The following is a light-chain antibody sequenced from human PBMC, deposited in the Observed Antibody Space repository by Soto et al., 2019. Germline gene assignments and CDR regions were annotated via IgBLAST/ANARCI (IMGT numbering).Light chain of an antibody. Sequence: ELVLTKSPANLSASPSQRSTHSDGASQSVNIYLAWYQQKPGQAPRLLIYGASNRATGIPDRFSGSGSGTDFTLTISRLEPEDFAVYYCQQYGSSGTFGQGTKVDI. CDR2: GAS. J-gene: IGKJ1*01. V-gene: IGKV3-20*01. CDR1: QSVNIY. CDR3: QQYGSSGT.